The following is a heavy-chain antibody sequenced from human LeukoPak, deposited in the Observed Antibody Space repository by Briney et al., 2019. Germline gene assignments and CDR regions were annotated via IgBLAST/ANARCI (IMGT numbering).Heavy chain of an antibody. D-gene: IGHD2-2*01. CDR3: ARGSCSSRSCYKRVNGLDV. CDR1: GFTFSNYD. Sequence: PGGSLRLSCAASGFTFSNYDVHWVRQATGKGLEWVSAFHTAGDTHYSGSVKGRFATSRENAKNSFYLQMNNLRAGDTAVYYCARGSCSSRSCYKRVNGLDVWGQGTPVTVSS. CDR2: FHTAGDT. V-gene: IGHV3-13*01. J-gene: IGHJ6*02.